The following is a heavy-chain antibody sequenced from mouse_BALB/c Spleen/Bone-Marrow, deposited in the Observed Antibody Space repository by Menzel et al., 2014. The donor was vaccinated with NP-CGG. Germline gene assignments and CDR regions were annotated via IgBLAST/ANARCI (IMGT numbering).Heavy chain of an antibody. V-gene: IGHV1-37*01. CDR2: INPYNGDT. CDR3: GKVYCNYDYSMDY. J-gene: IGHJ4*01. CDR1: GYSFTGYF. D-gene: IGHD2-10*02. Sequence: EVKLVESGPELVKPGASVKISCKASGYSFTGYFMNWVKQSHGKSLEWIGRINPYNGDTFYNQKFKGKATLTVDKSSSTAHMELLSLTSEDSAVYYCGKVYCNYDYSMDYWGQGTSVTVSS.